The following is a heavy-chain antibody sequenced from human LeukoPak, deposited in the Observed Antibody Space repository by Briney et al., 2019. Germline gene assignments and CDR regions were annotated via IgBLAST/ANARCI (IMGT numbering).Heavy chain of an antibody. V-gene: IGHV4-30-2*01. D-gene: IGHD1-26*01. Sequence: SETLSLTCTVSGGSISSGGYYWSWIRQPPGKGLEWIGYIYHSGSTYYNPSLKSRVTISVDRSKNQFSLKLSSVTAADTAVYYCARVVGATLLYFDYWGQGTLVTVSS. CDR1: GGSISSGGYY. CDR2: IYHSGST. CDR3: ARVVGATLLYFDY. J-gene: IGHJ4*02.